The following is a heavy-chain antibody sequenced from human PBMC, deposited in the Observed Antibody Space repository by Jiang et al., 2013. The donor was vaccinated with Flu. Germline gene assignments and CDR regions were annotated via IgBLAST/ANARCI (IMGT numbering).Heavy chain of an antibody. CDR1: GYTFTSYY. CDR3: ARDPSGTEYSGSYYPKSTFDY. J-gene: IGHJ4*02. CDR2: INPSGGST. Sequence: GAEVKKPGASVKVSCKASGYTFTSYYMHWVRQAPGQGLEWMGIINPSGGSTSYAQKFQGRVTMTRDTSTSTVYMELSSLRSEDTAVYYCARDPSGTEYSGSYYPKSTFDYWGQGTLATVSS. D-gene: IGHD1-26*01. V-gene: IGHV1-46*01.